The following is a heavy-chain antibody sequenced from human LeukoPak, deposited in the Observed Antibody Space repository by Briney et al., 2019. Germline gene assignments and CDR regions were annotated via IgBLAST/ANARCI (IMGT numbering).Heavy chain of an antibody. D-gene: IGHD6-19*01. J-gene: IGHJ4*02. CDR2: ISSSSSTI. Sequence: PGGSLRLSCAASGFTFSDSYMSWIRQTPGQGLGWVSYISSSSSTIYYADSVKGRFTISRDNAKNSLYLQMNNLRAEDTAVYYCARLSSPMAGYFDYWGQGTLVTVSS. CDR1: GFTFSDSY. V-gene: IGHV3-11*04. CDR3: ARLSSPMAGYFDY.